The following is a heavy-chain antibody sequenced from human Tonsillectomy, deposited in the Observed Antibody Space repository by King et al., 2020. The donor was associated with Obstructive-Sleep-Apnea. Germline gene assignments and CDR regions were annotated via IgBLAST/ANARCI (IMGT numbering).Heavy chain of an antibody. J-gene: IGHJ4*02. CDR2: ISYDGSNT. CDR1: GFTFSSYG. CDR3: AKYSIGYYYDY. D-gene: IGHD3-22*01. Sequence: VQLVESGGGVVQPGKSLRLSCAASGFTFSSYGMHWVRQAPGKGLEWVAVISYDGSNTYYADSVKGRFTISRDNSKNTLFLQMNSLRAEDTAVYYCAKYSIGYYYDYWGQGTLVTVSS. V-gene: IGHV3-30*18.